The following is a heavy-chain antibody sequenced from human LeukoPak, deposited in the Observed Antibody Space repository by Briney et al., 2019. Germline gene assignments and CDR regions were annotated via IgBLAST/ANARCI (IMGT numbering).Heavy chain of an antibody. D-gene: IGHD2-21*01. CDR2: INGGGSPI. CDR3: VRDNPRCCGVIPANIDDF. V-gene: IGHV3-48*01. CDR1: GFTFNDYW. Sequence: GGSLRLSCAASGFTFNDYWMNWVRQAPGKGLEWVSYINGGGSPIYYADSVRGRFTISRDNAKSSLYLQMNSLRAEDTALYYCVRDNPRCCGVIPANIDDFWGQGTLVTVSS. J-gene: IGHJ4*02.